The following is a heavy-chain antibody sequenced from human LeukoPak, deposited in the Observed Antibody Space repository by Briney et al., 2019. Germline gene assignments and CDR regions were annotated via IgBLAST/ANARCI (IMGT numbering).Heavy chain of an antibody. V-gene: IGHV3-74*01. D-gene: IGHD4-23*01. J-gene: IGHJ6*03. Sequence: GGSLRLSCAASGFTISSYWMHWVRNAPGKGLVWVSRINSDGTSTSYADSVKGRFTISRDNAKNTLYLQMTSLRAEDSALYYCARAGGLALLNYYYYMDVWGKGTTVTVSS. CDR3: ARAGGLALLNYYYYMDV. CDR2: INSDGTST. CDR1: GFTISSYW.